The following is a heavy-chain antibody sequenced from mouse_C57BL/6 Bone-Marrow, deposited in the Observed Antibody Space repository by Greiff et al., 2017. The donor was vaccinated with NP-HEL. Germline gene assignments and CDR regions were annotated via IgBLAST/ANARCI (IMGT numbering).Heavy chain of an antibody. CDR3: AVIYYYGWFAY. CDR1: GFTFSDYY. J-gene: IGHJ3*01. CDR2: INYDGSST. V-gene: IGHV5-16*01. Sequence: EVKLMESEGGLVQPGSSMKLSCTASGFTFSDYYMAWVRQVPEKGLEWVANINYDGSSTYYLDSLKSRFIISRDNAKNILYLQMSSLKSEDTATYYCAVIYYYGWFAYWGQGTLVTVSA. D-gene: IGHD1-1*01.